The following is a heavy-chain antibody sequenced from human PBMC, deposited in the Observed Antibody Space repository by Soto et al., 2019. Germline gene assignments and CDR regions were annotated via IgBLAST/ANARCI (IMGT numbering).Heavy chain of an antibody. CDR1: GFTFSTYS. J-gene: IGHJ4*02. D-gene: IGHD3-3*01. CDR3: ARPYYDFWTGDPGAFFDY. CDR2: ISYDGSNK. Sequence: QVQLVESGGGVVPPGRSLRLSCAASGFTFSTYSMYWVRQAPGKGLEWVAVISYDGSNKYEADSMKDRFTISRDNSKNTLYLQMNSLRAEDTAVYYCARPYYDFWTGDPGAFFDYWGQGTLVTVSS. V-gene: IGHV3-30-3*01.